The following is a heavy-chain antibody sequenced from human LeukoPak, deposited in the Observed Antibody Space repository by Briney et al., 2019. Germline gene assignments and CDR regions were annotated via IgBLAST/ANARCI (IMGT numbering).Heavy chain of an antibody. Sequence: ASVKVSCKASGYTFTSYGISWVRQAPGQGLERMGWISAYNGNTNYAQKLQGRVTMTTDTSTSTAYMELRSLRSDDTAVYYCARVLYGSGSYNKNYGMDVWGQGTTVTVSS. CDR1: GYTFTSYG. CDR2: ISAYNGNT. V-gene: IGHV1-18*01. D-gene: IGHD3-10*01. CDR3: ARVLYGSGSYNKNYGMDV. J-gene: IGHJ6*02.